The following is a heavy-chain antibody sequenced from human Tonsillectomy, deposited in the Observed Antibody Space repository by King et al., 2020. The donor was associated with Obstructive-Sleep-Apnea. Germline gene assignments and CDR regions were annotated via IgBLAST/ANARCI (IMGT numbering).Heavy chain of an antibody. Sequence: VQLVESGGGLVQPGGSLSLRLSCAGSGFTFRSYAMSWVRQAPGKGLEWVSGIRGSGGSTYYADSVKGRFTISRDNSTNTLYLQMNSLRAEDTAVYYCAKDSMDYDILTGPVDYWGQGTLVTVSS. D-gene: IGHD3-9*01. J-gene: IGHJ4*02. CDR3: AKDSMDYDILTGPVDY. CDR2: IRGSGGST. V-gene: IGHV3-23*04. CDR1: GFTFRSYA.